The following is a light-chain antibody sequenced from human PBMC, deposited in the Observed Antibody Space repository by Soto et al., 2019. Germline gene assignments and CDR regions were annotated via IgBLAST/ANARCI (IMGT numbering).Light chain of an antibody. CDR1: SGSVSASYF. CDR2: STN. Sequence: QTVVTQEPSFSVSPGGTVTLTCGLSSGSVSASYFPSRYQQTPGQAPRTLIYSTNTRSSGVPARFSGSILGNKAALTITGAQADDESDYYCVLYMGSGISVFGGGTQLTVL. J-gene: IGLJ2*01. CDR3: VLYMGSGISV. V-gene: IGLV8-61*01.